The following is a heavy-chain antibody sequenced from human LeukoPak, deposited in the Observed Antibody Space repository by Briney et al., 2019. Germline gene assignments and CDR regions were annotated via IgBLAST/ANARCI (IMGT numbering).Heavy chain of an antibody. D-gene: IGHD2-2*01. V-gene: IGHV6-1*01. Sequence: SQTLSLTCAISGDSVSSHSSAWNWIRQSPSGGLEWLGRTYYRSKWYHDYAVSVRSRMSINPDTSKNQFSLQLSSVTPEDTAVYYCARDPAYNYGMDVWGQGTTVTVSS. CDR1: GDSVSSHSSA. CDR2: TYYRSKWYH. CDR3: ARDPAYNYGMDV. J-gene: IGHJ6*02.